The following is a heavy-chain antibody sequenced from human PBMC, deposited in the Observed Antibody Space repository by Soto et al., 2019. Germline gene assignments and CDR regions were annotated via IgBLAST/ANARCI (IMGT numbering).Heavy chain of an antibody. J-gene: IGHJ6*02. CDR1: GFTFDDYA. CDR3: TKARLWGGDGYNSYYNNAMDF. D-gene: IGHD3-16*01. Sequence: GGSLRLSCAASGFTFDDYAMYWVRQVPGKGLEWVSGISWNSGRIGYADSVKGRFTISRDNAKNSLYLQMNSLRPEDTALYYCTKARLWGGDGYNSYYNNAMDFWGQGTTVTVSS. V-gene: IGHV3-9*01. CDR2: ISWNSGRI.